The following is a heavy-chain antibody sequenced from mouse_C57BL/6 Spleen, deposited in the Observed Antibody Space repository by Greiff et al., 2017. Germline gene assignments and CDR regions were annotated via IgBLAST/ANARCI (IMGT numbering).Heavy chain of an antibody. CDR3: ARHGSSYYYAMDY. Sequence: VQLQQPGAELVRPGSSVKLSCKASGYTFTSYWMDWVKQRPGQGLEWIGNIYPSDSETHYNQKFKDKATLTVDKSSSTAYMQLSSLTSDDSAVYYCARHGSSYYYAMDYWGQGTSVTVSS. J-gene: IGHJ4*01. D-gene: IGHD1-1*01. CDR2: IYPSDSET. CDR1: GYTFTSYW. V-gene: IGHV1-61*01.